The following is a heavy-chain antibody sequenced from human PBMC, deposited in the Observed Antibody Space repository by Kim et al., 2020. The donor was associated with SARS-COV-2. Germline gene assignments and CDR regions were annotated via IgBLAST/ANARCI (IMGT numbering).Heavy chain of an antibody. CDR3: AKRADVYSPGYQFDY. D-gene: IGHD2-2*01. CDR1: GFTFSSYA. CDR2: ISGSGGTT. J-gene: IGHJ4*02. Sequence: GGSLRLSCAASGFTFSSYAMSWIRQAPGKGLEWVSSISGSGGTTYYADSVKGRFTISRDNSKNTLYVQMNSLKADDSAVYFCAKRADVYSPGYQFDYWGQGTLVSVSS. V-gene: IGHV3-23*01.